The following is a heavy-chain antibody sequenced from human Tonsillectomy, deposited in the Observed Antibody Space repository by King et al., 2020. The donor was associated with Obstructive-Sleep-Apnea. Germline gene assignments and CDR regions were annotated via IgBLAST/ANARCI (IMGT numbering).Heavy chain of an antibody. Sequence: VQLVGSGGGLVQPGGSLRLSCAASGFTSSIYWMTWVRQAPGKGLEWVANIKQDGSEKYYVDSVKGRFTISRDNAKNSLYLQMNSLRAEDTAVYYCARDRGYDILTNYHSDDLDMWGQGTMVTVSS. D-gene: IGHD3-9*01. V-gene: IGHV3-7*03. J-gene: IGHJ3*02. CDR3: ARDRGYDILTNYHSDDLDM. CDR1: GFTSSIYW. CDR2: IKQDGSEK.